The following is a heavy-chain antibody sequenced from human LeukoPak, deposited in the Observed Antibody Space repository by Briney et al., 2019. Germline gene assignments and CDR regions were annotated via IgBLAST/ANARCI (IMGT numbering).Heavy chain of an antibody. J-gene: IGHJ4*02. Sequence: ASVKVSCKASGYTFTSYGISWVRQAPGRGLEWMGWISAYNGNTNYAQKLQGRVTMTTDTSTSTAYMELRSLRSDDTAVYYCARTTVGYYDSSGYYSYWGQGTLVTVSS. D-gene: IGHD3-22*01. V-gene: IGHV1-18*01. CDR2: ISAYNGNT. CDR3: ARTTVGYYDSSGYYSY. CDR1: GYTFTSYG.